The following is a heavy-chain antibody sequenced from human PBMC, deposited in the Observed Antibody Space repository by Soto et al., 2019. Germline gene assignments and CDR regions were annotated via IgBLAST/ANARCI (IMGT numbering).Heavy chain of an antibody. CDR1: GGTSSSYA. D-gene: IGHD6-6*01. CDR3: ARNPIIEYSSSSGAFDI. V-gene: IGHV1-69*13. CDR2: IIPIFGTA. J-gene: IGHJ3*02. Sequence: SVKVSCKASGGTSSSYAISWVRQAPGQGLEWMGGIIPIFGTANYAQKFQGRVTITADESTSTAYMELSSLRSEDTAVYYCARNPIIEYSSSSGAFDIWRQGTMVTVSS.